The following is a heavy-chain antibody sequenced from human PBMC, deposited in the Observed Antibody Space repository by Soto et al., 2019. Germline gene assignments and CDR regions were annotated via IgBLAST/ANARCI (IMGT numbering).Heavy chain of an antibody. CDR3: ARQPYDSTGYYYGA. V-gene: IGHV4-39*01. D-gene: IGHD3-22*01. CDR1: GGSFSSSTYY. Sequence: QLQLQESGPGLVKPSETLSLTCTVSGGSFSSSTYYWGWIRQPPGKGLEWIGSMYSGGNTYYNPSLKSRVTVSVDTSKNHFXLKLTSVTAADTAXXXXARQPYDSTGYYYGAWGQGTLVTVSS. J-gene: IGHJ5*02. CDR2: MYSGGNT.